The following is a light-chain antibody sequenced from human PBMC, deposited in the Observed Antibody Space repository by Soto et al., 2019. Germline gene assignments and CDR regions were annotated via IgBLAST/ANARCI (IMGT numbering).Light chain of an antibody. J-gene: IGLJ1*01. CDR1: SSDVGGYNY. CDR2: DVS. Sequence: QSALTQPRSVSVSPGQSVTISCTGTSSDVGGYNYVSWYQQHPGKAPKLMIYDVSKRPPGVPDRFSGSKSGNTASLTISGLQAEDEADYYCCSYAGSYTFYVFGTGTKVTVL. V-gene: IGLV2-11*01. CDR3: CSYAGSYTFYV.